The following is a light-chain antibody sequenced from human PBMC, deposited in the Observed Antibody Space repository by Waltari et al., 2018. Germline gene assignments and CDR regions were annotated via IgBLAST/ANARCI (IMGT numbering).Light chain of an antibody. V-gene: IGKV3D-15*01. J-gene: IGKJ3*01. Sequence: ETVLMQSPATLSLSPGERAILSCRASQSVGTTLAWYQQKPGQAPRLLIYFASSRATGIPDRFSGSGSGTEFTLTISSLDPEDVGVYYCQKYNDWPFTFGPGTKLDIK. CDR2: FAS. CDR3: QKYNDWPFT. CDR1: QSVGTT.